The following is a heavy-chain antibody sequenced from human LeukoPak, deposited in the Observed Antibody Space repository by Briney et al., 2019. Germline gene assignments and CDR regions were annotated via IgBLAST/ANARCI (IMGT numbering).Heavy chain of an antibody. CDR3: ARDLVGATLSGIDYYYYMDV. D-gene: IGHD1-26*01. J-gene: IGHJ6*03. CDR1: GYTFTSYY. V-gene: IGHV1-46*01. Sequence: ASVKVSCKASGYTFTSYYMHWVRQAPGQGLEWMGIINPSGGSTSYAQKFQGRVTMTRDTSTSTVYMELSSLRSEDTAVYYCARDLVGATLSGIDYYYYMDVWGKGTTVTVSS. CDR2: INPSGGST.